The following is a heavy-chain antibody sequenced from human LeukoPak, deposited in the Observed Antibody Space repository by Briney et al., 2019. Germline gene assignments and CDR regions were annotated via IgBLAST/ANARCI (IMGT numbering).Heavy chain of an antibody. CDR1: GGSISSSSYY. Sequence: SETLSLTCTVSGGSISSSSYYWGWIRQAPGKGLEWIGSIYYSGSTYYNPSLKSRVTISVDTSKNQFSLKLSSVTAADTAVYYCARVGGSYGSQPYNWFDPWGQGTLVTVSS. D-gene: IGHD5-18*01. J-gene: IGHJ5*02. V-gene: IGHV4-39*07. CDR2: IYYSGST. CDR3: ARVGGSYGSQPYNWFDP.